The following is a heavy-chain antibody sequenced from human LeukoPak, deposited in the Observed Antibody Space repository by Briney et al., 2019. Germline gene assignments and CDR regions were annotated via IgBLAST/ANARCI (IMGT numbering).Heavy chain of an antibody. CDR2: IYSGGNT. D-gene: IGHD3-10*01. CDR1: GFTISNTY. V-gene: IGHV3-53*01. J-gene: IGHJ6*02. CDR3: ARGGGSGSYYFVGMDV. Sequence: PGGSLRLSCAVSGFTISNTYMSWVRQAPGKGLEWVSVIYSGGNTYYADSVRGRFTISRDNSKNTLYLQMNSLRAEDTAVYYCARGGGSGSYYFVGMDVWGQGTTVTVSS.